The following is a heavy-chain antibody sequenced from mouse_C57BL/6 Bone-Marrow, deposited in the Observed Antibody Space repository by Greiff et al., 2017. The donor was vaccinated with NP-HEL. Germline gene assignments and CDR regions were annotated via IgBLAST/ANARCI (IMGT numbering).Heavy chain of an antibody. V-gene: IGHV1-5*01. CDR1: GYTFTSYW. Sequence: VQLQQSGTVLARPGASVKMSCKTSGYTFTSYWMHWVKQRPGQGLEWIGAIYPGNSDTSYNQKFKGKAKLTAVTSASTAYMELSSLTNEDSAVYYCTTYYSNSSKWYFDVWGTGTTVTVSS. CDR3: TTYYSNSSKWYFDV. CDR2: IYPGNSDT. D-gene: IGHD2-5*01. J-gene: IGHJ1*03.